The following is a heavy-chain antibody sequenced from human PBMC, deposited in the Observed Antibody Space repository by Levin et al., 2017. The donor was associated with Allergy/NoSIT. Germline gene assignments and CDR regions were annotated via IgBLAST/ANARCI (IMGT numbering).Heavy chain of an antibody. V-gene: IGHV3-23*01. CDR2: ISGGGETT. J-gene: IGHJ3*02. Sequence: PGGSLRLSCAASGFIFSSYAINWVRQAPGKGLDWVSAISGGGETTLYADSVKGRFTISRDNSKNTLYLQMNSLRTEDTALYYCARNLTPAETHRFDIWGQGTMVTVSS. CDR1: GFIFSSYA. CDR3: ARNLTPAETHRFDI.